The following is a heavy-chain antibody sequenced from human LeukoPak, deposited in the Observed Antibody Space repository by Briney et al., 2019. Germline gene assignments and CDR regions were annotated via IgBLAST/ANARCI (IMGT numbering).Heavy chain of an antibody. V-gene: IGHV4-61*02. Sequence: PSQTLSLTCTVSGGSISSGNYYWSWIRQPAGKGLEWIGRIYISGSTNYNPSLKSRVTISVDRSKNQFSLKLSSVTAADTAVYYCARIYCGGDCRGYYYRYYMDVWGKGTTVTISS. CDR2: IYISGST. CDR1: GGSISSGNYY. D-gene: IGHD2-21*02. J-gene: IGHJ6*03. CDR3: ARIYCGGDCRGYYYRYYMDV.